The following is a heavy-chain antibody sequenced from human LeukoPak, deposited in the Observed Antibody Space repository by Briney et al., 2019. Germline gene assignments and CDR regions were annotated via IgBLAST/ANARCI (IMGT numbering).Heavy chain of an antibody. V-gene: IGHV4-59*12. Sequence: SETLSLTCTVSGGSISSYYWSWIRQPPGKGLEWIGYIYYSGSTNYNPSLKSRVTISVDTSKNQFSLKLSSVTAADTAVYYCARGRSYYDFWSGYGSRNWFDPWGQGTLVTVSS. CDR1: GGSISSYY. CDR3: ARGRSYYDFWSGYGSRNWFDP. J-gene: IGHJ5*02. CDR2: IYYSGST. D-gene: IGHD3-3*01.